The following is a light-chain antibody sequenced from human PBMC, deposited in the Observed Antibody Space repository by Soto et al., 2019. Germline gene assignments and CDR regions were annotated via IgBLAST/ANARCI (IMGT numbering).Light chain of an antibody. CDR3: QQSHTIPYT. CDR2: ASS. V-gene: IGKV1-39*01. CDR1: QPISSY. Sequence: DIQMTQSPSSLSASVGDRVTISCRASQPISSYINWYQQKPGKAPKLLIYASSSLQGGVPSRFSGSGSGTPFTLSISSVQPEDFATYSYQQSHTIPYTFGHGTRVEI. J-gene: IGKJ5*01.